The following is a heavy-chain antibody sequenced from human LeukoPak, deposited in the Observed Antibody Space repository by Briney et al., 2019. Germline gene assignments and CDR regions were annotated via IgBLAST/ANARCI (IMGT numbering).Heavy chain of an antibody. D-gene: IGHD6-19*01. Sequence: ASVKVSCKASGYTFTSYYMHWVRQAPGQGLEWMGIINPSGGSTSYAQKFQGRVTMTRDTYTSTVYMELRSLRSEDTAVYYCARDRASSGWFDYWGQGTLVTVSS. CDR2: INPSGGST. CDR1: GYTFTSYY. J-gene: IGHJ5*01. V-gene: IGHV1-46*01. CDR3: ARDRASSGWFDY.